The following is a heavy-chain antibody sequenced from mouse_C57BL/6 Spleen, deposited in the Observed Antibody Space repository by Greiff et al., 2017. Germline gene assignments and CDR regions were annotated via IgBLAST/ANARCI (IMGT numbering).Heavy chain of an antibody. D-gene: IGHD1-1*01. V-gene: IGHV1-69*01. CDR2: IDPSDSYT. J-gene: IGHJ2*01. CDR1: GYTFTSYW. CDR3: ARGGHYGSSLYYFDY. Sequence: VQLQQPGAELVMPGASVKLSCKASGYTFTSYWMHWVKQRTGQGLEWIGEIDPSDSYTNYNPKLKGKPTLTVDKSSSTAYLQLSSLTSEDSAVYSCARGGHYGSSLYYFDYWGQGTTLTVSS.